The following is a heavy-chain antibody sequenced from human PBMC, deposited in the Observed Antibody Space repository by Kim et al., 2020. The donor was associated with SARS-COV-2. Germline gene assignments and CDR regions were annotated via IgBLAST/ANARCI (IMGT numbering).Heavy chain of an antibody. CDR1: GFTVSSNY. CDR3: AREKAVATIKKEPQGYFDL. V-gene: IGHV3-53*04. J-gene: IGHJ2*01. Sequence: GGSLRLSCAASGFTVSSNYMSWVRQAPGKGLEWVSVIYSGGSTYYADSVKGRFTISRHNSKNTLYLQMNSLRAEDTAVYYCAREKAVATIKKEPQGYFDLWGRGTLVTVSS. D-gene: IGHD5-12*01. CDR2: IYSGGST.